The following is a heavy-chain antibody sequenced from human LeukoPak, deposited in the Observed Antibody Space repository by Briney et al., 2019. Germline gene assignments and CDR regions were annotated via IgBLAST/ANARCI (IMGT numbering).Heavy chain of an antibody. D-gene: IGHD5-18*01. J-gene: IGHJ3*02. CDR1: GYTFTGYY. Sequence: ASVKVSCKASGYTFTGYYMHWVRQAPGQGLEWMGWINPNSGGTNYAQKFQGRVTMTRDTSISTAYMELSRLRSDDTAVYYCAREWGYSYGYSAFDIWGQGTMVTVSS. CDR3: AREWGYSYGYSAFDI. CDR2: INPNSGGT. V-gene: IGHV1-2*02.